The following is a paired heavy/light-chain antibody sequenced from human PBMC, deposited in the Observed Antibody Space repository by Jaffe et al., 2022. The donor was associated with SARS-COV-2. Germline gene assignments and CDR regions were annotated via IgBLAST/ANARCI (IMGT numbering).Heavy chain of an antibody. D-gene: IGHD2-2*02. CDR2: ISYDGSNK. CDR1: GFTFSSYG. CDR3: AKVSCSSTSCYIDYYYYYGMDV. J-gene: IGHJ6*02. V-gene: IGHV3-30*18. Sequence: QVQLVESGGGVVQPGRSLRLSCAASGFTFSSYGMHWVRQAPGKGLEWVAVISYDGSNKYYADSVKGRFTISRDNSKNTLYLQMNSLRAEDTAVYYCAKVSCSSTSCYIDYYYYYGMDVWGQGTTVTVSS.
Light chain of an antibody. CDR3: MQGTHWPYT. V-gene: IGKV2-30*01. CDR1: QSLVYSDGNTY. J-gene: IGKJ2*01. Sequence: DVVMTQSPLSLPVTLGQPASISCRSSQSLVYSDGNTYLNWFQQRPGQSPRRLIYKVSNRDSGVPDRFSGSGSGTDFTLKISRVEAEDVGVYYCMQGTHWPYTFGQGTKLEIK. CDR2: KVS.